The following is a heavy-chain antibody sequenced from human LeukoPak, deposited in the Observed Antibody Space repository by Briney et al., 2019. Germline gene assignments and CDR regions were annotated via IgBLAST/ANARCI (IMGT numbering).Heavy chain of an antibody. Sequence: GGSLRLSCAASGFTFSSYWMSWVRQAPGKGLEWVANIKQDGSEKYYVDSVKGRFTISRDNAKNSLYLQMSSLRAEDTAVYYCASLYGDYVAHQTYTTPFDYWGQGTLVTVSS. V-gene: IGHV3-7*01. CDR3: ASLYGDYVAHQTYTTPFDY. J-gene: IGHJ4*02. D-gene: IGHD4-17*01. CDR2: IKQDGSEK. CDR1: GFTFSSYW.